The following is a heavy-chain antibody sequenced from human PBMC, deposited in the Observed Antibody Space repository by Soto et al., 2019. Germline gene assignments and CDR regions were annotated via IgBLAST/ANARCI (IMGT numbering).Heavy chain of an antibody. V-gene: IGHV3-49*04. CDR3: ARDGDYYGMDV. CDR2: TTSQSYGGTT. J-gene: IGHJ6*02. CDR1: GFTFSSYS. Sequence: PGGSLRLSCAASGFTFSSYSMSWVRQAPGKGLEWVAFTTSQSYGGTTEYAASVKGRFSISRDDSKNIAYLQMNSLQTADTAIYYCARDGDYYGMDVWGQGTTVTVAS. D-gene: IGHD3-3*01.